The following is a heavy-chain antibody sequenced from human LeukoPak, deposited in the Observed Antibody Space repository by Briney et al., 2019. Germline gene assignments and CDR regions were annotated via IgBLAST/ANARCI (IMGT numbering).Heavy chain of an antibody. CDR2: MNPNSGNT. Sequence: ASVKVSCKASGYTFTSYDINWVRQATGQGLEWMGWMNPNSGNTGYAQKLQGRVTMTTDTSTSTAYMELRSLRSDDTAVYYCARAVMFRYYDSSGYLNYWGQGTLVTVSS. D-gene: IGHD3-22*01. J-gene: IGHJ4*02. CDR3: ARAVMFRYYDSSGYLNY. CDR1: GYTFTSYD. V-gene: IGHV1-8*02.